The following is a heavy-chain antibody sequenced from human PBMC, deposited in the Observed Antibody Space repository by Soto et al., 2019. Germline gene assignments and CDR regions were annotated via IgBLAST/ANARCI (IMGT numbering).Heavy chain of an antibody. CDR2: TIPIFRTA. V-gene: IGHV1-69*12. J-gene: IGHJ6*02. CDR3: ACQQLVPSYCDGREV. Sequence: QVQLVQSGAEVKKPGSSVKVSCKASGGTFNSYAISWVRQAPGQGLEWMGGTIPIFRTADYAQKFQGRVTTTADESTSTAYMELSSVRSEDTAVYFCACQQLVPSYCDGREVWGQGTTVTVSS. CDR1: GGTFNSYA. D-gene: IGHD6-13*01.